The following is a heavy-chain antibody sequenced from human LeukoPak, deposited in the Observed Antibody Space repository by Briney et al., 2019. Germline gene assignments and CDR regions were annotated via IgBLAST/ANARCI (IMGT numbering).Heavy chain of an antibody. D-gene: IGHD3-10*01. CDR1: GFTFSDYA. V-gene: IGHV3-64D*06. Sequence: QPGGSLRLSCSASGFTFSDYAMDWVRQAPGKGLEYVSGITSGGNTDFADSVKGRFTISRDNSKNTLYLQMSSLRAEDTAMYYCLRSPGPFDIWGQGTMVTVSS. CDR3: LRSPGPFDI. J-gene: IGHJ3*02. CDR2: ITSGGNT.